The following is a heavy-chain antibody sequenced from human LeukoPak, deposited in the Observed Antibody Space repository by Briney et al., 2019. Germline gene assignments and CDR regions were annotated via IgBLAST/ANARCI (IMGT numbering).Heavy chain of an antibody. Sequence: GGSLRLSCTASGFTFSSLAMTWVRQAPGKGLEWVSTIRSNGDTTYNADSVKGRFTISRDNSKNTLYLELNSLRAEDTAVYYCARDRSTTHFDYWGQGTLVTVSS. D-gene: IGHD5/OR15-5a*01. V-gene: IGHV3-23*01. J-gene: IGHJ4*02. CDR2: IRSNGDTT. CDR3: ARDRSTTHFDY. CDR1: GFTFSSLA.